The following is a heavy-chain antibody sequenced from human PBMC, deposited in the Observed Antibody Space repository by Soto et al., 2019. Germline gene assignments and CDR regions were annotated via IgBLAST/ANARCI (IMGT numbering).Heavy chain of an antibody. V-gene: IGHV1-69*02. CDR3: ARDDGLAYGGGDCYS. Sequence: QVQLVQSGAEVKKPGSSVKVSCKASGGTFSSYTISWVRQAPGQGLEWMGRIIPILGIANYAQKFQGRVTITADKSTSTDYMELSSLRSEDTAVYYCARDDGLAYGGGDCYSWGQGTLVTVSS. J-gene: IGHJ4*02. CDR1: GGTFSSYT. CDR2: IIPILGIA. D-gene: IGHD2-21*02.